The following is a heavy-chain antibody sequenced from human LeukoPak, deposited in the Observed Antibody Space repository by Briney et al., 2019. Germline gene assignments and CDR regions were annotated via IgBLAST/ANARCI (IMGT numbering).Heavy chain of an antibody. V-gene: IGHV1-2*02. D-gene: IGHD3-10*01. CDR2: INPNSGGT. CDR1: GYTFTGYY. Sequence: GASVKVSCKASGYTFTGYYMHWVRQAPGRGLEWMGWINPNSGGTNYAQKFQGRVTMTRDTSISTAYMELSRLRSDDTAVYYCARDLIWFGESNVDYWGQGTLVTVSS. J-gene: IGHJ4*02. CDR3: ARDLIWFGESNVDY.